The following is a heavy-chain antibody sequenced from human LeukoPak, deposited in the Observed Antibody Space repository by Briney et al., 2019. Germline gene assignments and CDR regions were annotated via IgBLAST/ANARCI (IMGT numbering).Heavy chain of an antibody. CDR1: GFIFSSCW. Sequence: GGSLRLSCAASGFIFSSCWVSWVRRAPGKGLEWLASIKEDGSEKKHADSVKGRFTISRDNAENSLYLQMNSLRAEDTAVYYCATLKAAVTIFDNWGQGTLVTVPS. CDR2: IKEDGSEK. J-gene: IGHJ4*02. D-gene: IGHD4-17*01. V-gene: IGHV3-7*01. CDR3: ATLKAAVTIFDN.